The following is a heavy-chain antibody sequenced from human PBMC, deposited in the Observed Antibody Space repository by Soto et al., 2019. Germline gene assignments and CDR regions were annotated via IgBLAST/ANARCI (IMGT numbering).Heavy chain of an antibody. Sequence: QVQLQESGPGLVKPSQTLSLTCTVSGGSISSGGYYWSWIRQHPGKGLEWIGYIYYSGSTYYNPSLKSRVTISVDTSKNQFSLKLSSVTAADTAVYYCARGGNWFLEWLAAFDIWGQGTMVTVSS. CDR3: ARGGNWFLEWLAAFDI. D-gene: IGHD3-3*01. CDR1: GGSISSGGYY. CDR2: IYYSGST. J-gene: IGHJ3*02. V-gene: IGHV4-31*03.